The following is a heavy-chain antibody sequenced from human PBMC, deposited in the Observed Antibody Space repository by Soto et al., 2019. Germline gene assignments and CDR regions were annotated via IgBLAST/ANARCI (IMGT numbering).Heavy chain of an antibody. V-gene: IGHV3-23*01. CDR2: ISGSGGST. CDR3: AKDTDSNYVNWFDP. D-gene: IGHD4-4*01. CDR1: GFTFSSYA. J-gene: IGHJ5*02. Sequence: PGGSLRLSCAASGFTFSSYAMSWVRQAPEKGLEWVSAISGSGGSTYYADSVKGRFTISRDNSKNTLYLQMNSLRAEDTAVYYCAKDTDSNYVNWFDPWGQGTLVTSPQ.